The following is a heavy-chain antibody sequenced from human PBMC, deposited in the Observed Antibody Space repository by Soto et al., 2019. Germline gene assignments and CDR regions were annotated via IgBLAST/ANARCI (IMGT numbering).Heavy chain of an antibody. V-gene: IGHV1-46*02. Sequence: ASVKVSWKTSGKTLNNYYMHWVRQAPGQGLEWMAILHPNTGSTKYAQKFQGRVTVTRDSSTSTVYMELSRLTSEDTAVYYCARDTRSDSNWFDPWGQGTPVTVSS. J-gene: IGHJ5*02. D-gene: IGHD2-21*02. CDR1: GKTLNNYY. CDR3: ARDTRSDSNWFDP. CDR2: LHPNTGST.